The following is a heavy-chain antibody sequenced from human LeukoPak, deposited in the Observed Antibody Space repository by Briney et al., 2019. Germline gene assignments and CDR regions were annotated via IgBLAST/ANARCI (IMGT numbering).Heavy chain of an antibody. CDR3: AKDELSGSYTPTFDY. D-gene: IGHD1-26*01. Sequence: GGSLRLSCAASGFTFSSYAMSWVRQAPGKGLEWVSAISGSGGSTYYADSVKGRFTISRDNSKNTLYLQMNSLRAEDTAVYYCAKDELSGSYTPTFDYWGQGTLGTVSS. CDR1: GFTFSSYA. CDR2: ISGSGGST. J-gene: IGHJ4*02. V-gene: IGHV3-23*01.